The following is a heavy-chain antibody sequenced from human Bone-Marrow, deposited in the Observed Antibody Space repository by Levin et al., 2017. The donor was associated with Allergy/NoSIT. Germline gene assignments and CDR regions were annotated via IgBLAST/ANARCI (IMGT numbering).Heavy chain of an antibody. CDR1: GFTFTAHD. CDR2: MNPKSGNT. D-gene: IGHD1-20*01. V-gene: IGHV1-8*01. CDR3: ARGGSITGKFDP. J-gene: IGHJ5*02. Sequence: GESLKISCKASGFTFTAHDIHWVRQATGQGLEWLGWMNPKSGNTGYAQKFRGRVNMTRNSSKTTAYMEVISLRSEDTAVYYCARGGSITGKFDPWGQGTLVTVYS.